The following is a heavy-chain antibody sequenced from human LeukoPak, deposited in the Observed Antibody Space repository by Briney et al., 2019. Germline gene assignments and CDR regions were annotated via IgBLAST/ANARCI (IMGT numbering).Heavy chain of an antibody. CDR3: ARRPEGCSGNSCYTAPDY. J-gene: IGHJ4*02. Sequence: GGSLRLSCAASGFTFSGYGMHWVRQAAGKGLEWVAFIRYDGSNKYYADSVKGRFTISRDNSKNTPYLQMNSLRPEDTAVYYCARRPEGCSGNSCYTAPDYWGQGTLVTVSS. CDR1: GFTFSGYG. V-gene: IGHV3-30*02. D-gene: IGHD2-15*01. CDR2: IRYDGSNK.